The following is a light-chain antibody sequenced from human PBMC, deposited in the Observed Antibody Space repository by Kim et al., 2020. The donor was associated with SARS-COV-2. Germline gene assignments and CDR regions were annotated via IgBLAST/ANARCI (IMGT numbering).Light chain of an antibody. J-gene: IGKJ4*01. CDR1: QSVSKS. CDR2: YAS. CDR3: QQRYRWSLT. V-gene: IGKV3D-11*02. Sequence: EIVLTQSPGTLSLSPGERATLSCRASQSVSKSFGWWQQKTPHEPTLLIYYASTRATGSPARFSGSGGWTDFSLPISSLEDEEFAVYYCQQRYRWSLTFGGGTQVDIK.